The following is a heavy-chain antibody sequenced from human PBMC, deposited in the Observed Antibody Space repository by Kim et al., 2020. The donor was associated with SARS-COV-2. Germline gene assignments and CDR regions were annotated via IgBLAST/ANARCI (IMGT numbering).Heavy chain of an antibody. CDR1: GYSFSSNW. CDR2: IYPGDSET. J-gene: IGHJ4*02. V-gene: IGHV5-51*01. Sequence: GESLKISCKGSGYSFSSNWIGWVRQLPGKGLEWLGIIYPGDSETRYSPSFQGQVTISADKSISTAYLQWSSLKASDTAMYYCARHKRDLPFDFWGQGTLVTVSS. CDR3: ARHKRDLPFDF.